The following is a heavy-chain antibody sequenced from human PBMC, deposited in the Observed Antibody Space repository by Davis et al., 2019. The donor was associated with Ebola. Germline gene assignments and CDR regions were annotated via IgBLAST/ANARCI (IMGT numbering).Heavy chain of an antibody. CDR1: GFTFGSYW. CDR2: IKQDGSEK. V-gene: IGHV3-7*03. CDR3: TSLIYGMDV. J-gene: IGHJ6*02. Sequence: GGSLRLSCAASGFTFGSYWMSWVRQAPGKGLEWVANIKQDGSEKYYVDSVKGRFTISRDNAKNSLYLQMNSLRAEDTAVYYCTSLIYGMDVWGQGTTVTVSS.